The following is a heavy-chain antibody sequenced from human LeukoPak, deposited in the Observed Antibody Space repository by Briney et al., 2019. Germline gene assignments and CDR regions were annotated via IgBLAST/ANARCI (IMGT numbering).Heavy chain of an antibody. CDR3: ARGRRPHSSGWDEDY. CDR2: IYYSGST. V-gene: IGHV4-59*01. Sequence: SATLSLACTVSGGSISSYYWSWIRQPPGKGLEWIGYIYYSGSTNYNPSLKSRVTISVDTSKNQFSLKLSSVTAADTAVYYCARGRRPHSSGWDEDYWGQGTLVTVSS. D-gene: IGHD6-19*01. CDR1: GGSISSYY. J-gene: IGHJ4*02.